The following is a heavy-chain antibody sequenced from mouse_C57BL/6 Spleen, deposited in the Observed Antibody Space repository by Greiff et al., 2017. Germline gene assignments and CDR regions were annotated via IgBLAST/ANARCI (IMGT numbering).Heavy chain of an antibody. J-gene: IGHJ2*01. Sequence: EVQLKQSGPELVKPGASVKMSCKASGYTFTDYNMHWVKQSHGKSLEWIGYINPNNGGTSYNQKFKGKATLTVNKSSSTAYMELRSLTSEDSAVYYCTREEAYDYDGGFNYWGQGTTLTVSS. V-gene: IGHV1-22*01. CDR3: TREEAYDYDGGFNY. CDR1: GYTFTDYN. D-gene: IGHD2-4*01. CDR2: INPNNGGT.